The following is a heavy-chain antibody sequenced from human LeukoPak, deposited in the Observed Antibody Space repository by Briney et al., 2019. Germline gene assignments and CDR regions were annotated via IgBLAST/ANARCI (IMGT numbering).Heavy chain of an antibody. J-gene: IGHJ5*02. D-gene: IGHD6-13*01. CDR1: GGSISTGPYS. CDR2: IYYSGST. V-gene: IGHV4-39*01. Sequence: KTSETLSLTCTVSGGSISTGPYSWGWIRQPPGKGLEWIGSIYYSGSTYYNPSLKSRVTISVDTSKNQFSLKLSSVTAADTAVYYCARHLISSSWFSNSRNNWFDPWGQGTLVTVSS. CDR3: ARHLISSSWFSNSRNNWFDP.